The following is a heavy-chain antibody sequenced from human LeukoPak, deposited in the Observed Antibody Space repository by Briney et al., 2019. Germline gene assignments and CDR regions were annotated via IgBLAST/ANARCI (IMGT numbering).Heavy chain of an antibody. J-gene: IGHJ3*02. D-gene: IGHD2-2*01. CDR1: PGSIYTYY. CDR2: VYYSGST. CDR3: ARRWAGYCSSTSCYDAFDI. Sequence: SETLSLMCTVSPGSIYTYYWSWIRQPPGKGLEWIGYVYYSGSTYYNPSLKSRVTISLDTSKNQFSLKLSSVTVADTAVYYCARRWAGYCSSTSCYDAFDIWGQGTMVTVSS. V-gene: IGHV4-59*08.